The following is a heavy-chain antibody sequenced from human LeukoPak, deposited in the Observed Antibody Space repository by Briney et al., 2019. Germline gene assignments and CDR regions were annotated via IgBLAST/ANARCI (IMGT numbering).Heavy chain of an antibody. D-gene: IGHD6-13*01. Sequence: PSETLSLTCTVSGGSISSYYWSWIRQPPGKGLEWIGYIYDSESTNYNPSLKSRVTISVDTSKNQFALKLSSVTAADTAVYYCARLTFVTGYGSSWYRSLYYFDYWGQGTLVTVSS. J-gene: IGHJ4*02. CDR2: IYDSEST. CDR3: ARLTFVTGYGSSWYRSLYYFDY. CDR1: GGSISSYY. V-gene: IGHV4-59*12.